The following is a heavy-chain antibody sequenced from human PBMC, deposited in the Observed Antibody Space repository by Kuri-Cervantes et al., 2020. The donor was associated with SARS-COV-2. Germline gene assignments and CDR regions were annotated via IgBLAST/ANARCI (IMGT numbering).Heavy chain of an antibody. CDR3: ASDRSGYYYPIRAFDI. D-gene: IGHD3-22*01. V-gene: IGHV1-18*04. J-gene: IGHJ3*02. CDR1: GYTFINHG. Sequence: ASVKVSCKTSGYTFINHGISWVRQAPGQGLEWMGWISGYNGNTNHAHKFQGRVTITADESTSTAYMELSSLRSEDTAVYYCASDRSGYYYPIRAFDIWGQGTMVTVSS. CDR2: ISGYNGNT.